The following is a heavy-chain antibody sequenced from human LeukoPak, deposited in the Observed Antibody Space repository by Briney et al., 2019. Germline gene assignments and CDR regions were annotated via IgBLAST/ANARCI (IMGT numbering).Heavy chain of an antibody. J-gene: IGHJ4*02. CDR2: IYYSGST. CDR3: ARQGSSITMVRGVIN. V-gene: IGHV4-39*01. D-gene: IGHD3-10*01. Sequence: SETLSLTCTVSGGSISSSNYYWGWIRQPPGKGLEWIGNIYYSGSTYYNPSLKSRVTISVDTSKNQFSLKLSSVTAADTAVYYCARQGSSITMVRGVINWGQGTLLTVSS. CDR1: GGSISSSNYY.